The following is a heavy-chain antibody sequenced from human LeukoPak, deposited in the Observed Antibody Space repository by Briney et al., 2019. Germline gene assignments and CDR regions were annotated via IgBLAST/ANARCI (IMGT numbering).Heavy chain of an antibody. CDR1: GGSISSYY. J-gene: IGHJ4*02. CDR2: IYTSGST. Sequence: PSETLSLTCTVSGGSISSYYWSWIRQPAGKGLEWIGRIYTSGSTNYNPSLKSRVTMSVDTSKNQFPLKMTSVTAADTAVYYCVRHPWRMGSRDYNFDYWGQGTLVTVSS. CDR3: VRHPWRMGSRDYNFDY. D-gene: IGHD3-16*01. V-gene: IGHV4-4*07.